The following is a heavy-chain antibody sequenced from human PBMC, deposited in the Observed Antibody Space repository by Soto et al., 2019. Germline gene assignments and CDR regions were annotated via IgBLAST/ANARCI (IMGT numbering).Heavy chain of an antibody. CDR1: GGSISSGGYY. CDR3: ARGLDSSGYYYRSFDY. J-gene: IGHJ4*02. D-gene: IGHD3-22*01. V-gene: IGHV4-31*03. Sequence: TLSLTCTVSGGSISSGGYYWSWIRQHPVKGLEWIGYIYYSGSTYYNPSLKSRVTTSVDTSKNQFSLKLSSVTAADTAVYYCARGLDSSGYYYRSFDYWGQGTLVTVSS. CDR2: IYYSGST.